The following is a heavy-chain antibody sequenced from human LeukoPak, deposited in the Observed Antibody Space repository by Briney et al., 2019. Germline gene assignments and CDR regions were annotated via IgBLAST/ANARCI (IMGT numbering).Heavy chain of an antibody. D-gene: IGHD3-22*01. CDR3: ANNYYDSSGYFPDFDY. J-gene: IGHJ4*02. Sequence: GGSLRLSCTASGFTFSSYAMNWVRQAPVKGLEWVSTISGSGRNTYYADSVKGRFTISRDNSKNTLYLQMNSLRAEDTALYYCANNYYDSSGYFPDFDYWGQGALVSVSS. CDR1: GFTFSSYA. CDR2: ISGSGRNT. V-gene: IGHV3-23*01.